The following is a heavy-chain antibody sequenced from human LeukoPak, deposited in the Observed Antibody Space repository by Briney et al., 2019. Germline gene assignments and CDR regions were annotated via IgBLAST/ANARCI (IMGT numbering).Heavy chain of an antibody. CDR1: GFTFDDYA. V-gene: IGHV3-9*01. D-gene: IGHD2-15*01. J-gene: IGHJ4*02. CDR3: AKERTSGYFDY. CDR2: ISWNSGSI. Sequence: GRSLRLSCAASGFTFDDYAMHWVRQAPGKGLEWVSGISWNSGSIGYADSVKGRFTISRDNAKNSLYLQMNSLRAEDTALYYCAKERTSGYFDYWGQGTPVTVSS.